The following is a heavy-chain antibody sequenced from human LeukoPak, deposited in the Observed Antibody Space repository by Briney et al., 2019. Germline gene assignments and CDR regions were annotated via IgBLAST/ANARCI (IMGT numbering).Heavy chain of an antibody. CDR2: INAGNGNT. CDR3: ARDRRYYVSGGKDGFDI. CDR1: GYHFASHT. D-gene: IGHD3-10*01. V-gene: IGHV1-3*01. Sequence: ASVKLSCKASGYHFASHTIHWVRQAPGQSLEWMGWINAGNGNTKYSQKFQGRVTTSRDTSASTAYMELSSLRSEDTAVFYCARDRRYYVSGGKDGFDIWGQGTMVTVSS. J-gene: IGHJ3*02.